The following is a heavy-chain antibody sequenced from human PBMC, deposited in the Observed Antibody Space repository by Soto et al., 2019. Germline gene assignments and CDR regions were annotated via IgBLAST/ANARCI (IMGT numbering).Heavy chain of an antibody. J-gene: IGHJ4*02. V-gene: IGHV4-59*01. CDR1: GGSISSYY. CDR3: ARDSGIAAAGTISSFDY. Sequence: SETLSLTCTVSGGSISSYYWSWIRQPPGKGLEWIGYIYYSGSTNYNPSLKSRVTISVDTSKNQFSLKLSSVTAADTAVYYCARDSGIAAAGTISSFDYWGQGTLVTVSS. D-gene: IGHD6-13*01. CDR2: IYYSGST.